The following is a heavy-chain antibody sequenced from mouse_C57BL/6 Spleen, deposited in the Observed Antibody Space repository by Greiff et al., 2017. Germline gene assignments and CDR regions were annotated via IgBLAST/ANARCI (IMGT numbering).Heavy chain of an antibody. CDR1: GYSITSGYD. D-gene: IGHD2-3*01. Sequence: DVMLVESGPGMVKPSQSLSLTCTVTGYSITSGYDWHWIRHFPGNKLEWMGYISYSGSTNYNPSLKSRISITHDPSKNHFFLKLNSVTTEDTATYYCARDDGYYFWYFDVWGTGTTVTVSS. CDR3: ARDDGYYFWYFDV. J-gene: IGHJ1*03. CDR2: ISYSGST. V-gene: IGHV3-1*01.